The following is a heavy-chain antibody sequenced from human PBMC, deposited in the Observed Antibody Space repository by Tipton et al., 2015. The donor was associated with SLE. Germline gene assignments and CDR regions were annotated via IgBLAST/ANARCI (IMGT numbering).Heavy chain of an antibody. CDR3: AVPGGYYYDSSGYDYPDAFDI. J-gene: IGHJ3*02. Sequence: TLSLTCTVSGGSISSSSYYWGWIRQPPGKGLEWIGSIYYSGSTYYNPSLKSRVTISVDTSKNQFSLKLSSVTAADTAVYYCAVPGGYYYDSSGYDYPDAFDIWGQGTMVTVSS. V-gene: IGHV4-39*07. D-gene: IGHD3-22*01. CDR1: GGSISSSSYY. CDR2: IYYSGST.